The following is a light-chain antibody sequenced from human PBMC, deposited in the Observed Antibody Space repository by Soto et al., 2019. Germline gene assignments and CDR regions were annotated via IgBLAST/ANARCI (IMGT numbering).Light chain of an antibody. J-gene: IGLJ2*01. CDR3: QSYHSGNVV. Sequence: QSVLTQPASVSGSPGQSITISCAGTSNDIGGYNYVSWYQQHPGRAPKLMIYEVTNRPLGVSNRFSGSKSGNTASLTISGLQAEDEADYYCQSYHSGNVVFGGGTKLTVL. V-gene: IGLV2-14*01. CDR1: SNDIGGYNY. CDR2: EVT.